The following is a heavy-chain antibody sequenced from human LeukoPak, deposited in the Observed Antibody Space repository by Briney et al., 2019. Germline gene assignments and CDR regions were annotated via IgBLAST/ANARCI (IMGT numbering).Heavy chain of an antibody. J-gene: IGHJ6*03. V-gene: IGHV3-23*01. CDR3: ARDHRVAAAAMDV. Sequence: GGSLRLSCAASGFTFSSYAMNWVRQAPGKGLEWVSVISGGGSSTYYADSVKGRFTISRDNSKNTLYLQMNSLRAEDTAVYYCARDHRVAAAAMDVWGKGTTVTVSS. CDR1: GFTFSSYA. D-gene: IGHD6-13*01. CDR2: ISGGGSST.